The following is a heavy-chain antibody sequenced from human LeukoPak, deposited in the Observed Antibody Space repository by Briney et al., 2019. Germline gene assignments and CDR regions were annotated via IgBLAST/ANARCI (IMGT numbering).Heavy chain of an antibody. D-gene: IGHD3-10*01. V-gene: IGHV4-4*07. CDR2: IYTSGST. Sequence: SETLSLTCTVSGGSISSYYWSWIRQPPGKGLEWIGRIYTSGSTNYNPSLKSRVTMSVDTSKNQFSLKLSSVTAADTAVYYCASAVSRGGSNAFDIWGQGTTVTVSS. J-gene: IGHJ3*02. CDR1: GGSISSYY. CDR3: ASAVSRGGSNAFDI.